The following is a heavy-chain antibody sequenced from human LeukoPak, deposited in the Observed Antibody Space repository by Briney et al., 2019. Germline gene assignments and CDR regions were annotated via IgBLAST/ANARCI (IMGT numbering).Heavy chain of an antibody. Sequence: GGSLRLSCAASGFTFSNYGMHWVRQAPGKGLECVAFIWYDGSNKYYADSVKGRFTISRDNAKNTVFLQMNSLRAEDTAVYYCALPLRDGDFYFDYWGQGALVTVSS. J-gene: IGHJ4*02. CDR3: ALPLRDGDFYFDY. V-gene: IGHV3-33*03. CDR1: GFTFSNYG. CDR2: IWYDGSNK. D-gene: IGHD4-17*01.